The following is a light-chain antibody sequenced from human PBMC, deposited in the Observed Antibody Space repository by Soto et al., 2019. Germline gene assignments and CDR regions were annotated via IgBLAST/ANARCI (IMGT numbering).Light chain of an antibody. CDR2: GAS. Sequence: DIQMTQSPSSLSAAVGDRVAITCRASQRISTSLNWYQQRPGKSPELLIYGASDLQSGDPSSFSGLGSGTAFTLIISNLQPEDLATYDCQQSYSMPLTFGGGNNVQIK. V-gene: IGKV1-39*01. J-gene: IGKJ4*01. CDR1: QRISTS. CDR3: QQSYSMPLT.